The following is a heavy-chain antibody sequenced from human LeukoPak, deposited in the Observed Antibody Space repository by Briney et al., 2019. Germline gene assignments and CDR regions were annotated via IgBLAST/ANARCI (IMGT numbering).Heavy chain of an antibody. V-gene: IGHV1-24*01. D-gene: IGHD5-12*01. CDR3: AAIRGDYSGYDSPPFDY. CDR1: GYTLTQLS. J-gene: IGHJ4*02. Sequence: GASVKVSCKVSGYTLTQLSMHWVRQAHGKGLEWMGGFRPEDGETIYPQKFQGRVTMTKDTSTDTAYMELSSLRSEDTAVYYCAAIRGDYSGYDSPPFDYWGQGTQVTVSS. CDR2: FRPEDGET.